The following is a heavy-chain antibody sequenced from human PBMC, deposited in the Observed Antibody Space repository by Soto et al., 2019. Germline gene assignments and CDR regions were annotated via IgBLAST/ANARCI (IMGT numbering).Heavy chain of an antibody. Sequence: ASVKVSCKASGYTFTGYYMHWVRQAPGQGLEWMGWINPNSGGTNYAQKFQGRVTMTRDTSISTAYMELSRLRSDDTAVYYCARGDYCSSTSCPFSNSFDPWGQGTLVTVSS. CDR2: INPNSGGT. CDR1: GYTFTGYY. V-gene: IGHV1-2*02. D-gene: IGHD2-2*01. J-gene: IGHJ5*02. CDR3: ARGDYCSSTSCPFSNSFDP.